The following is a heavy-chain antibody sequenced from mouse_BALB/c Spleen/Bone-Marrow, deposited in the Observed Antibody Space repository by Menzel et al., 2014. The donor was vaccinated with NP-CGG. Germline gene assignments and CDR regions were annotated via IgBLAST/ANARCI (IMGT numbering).Heavy chain of an antibody. CDR3: TRGRTWDFDY. CDR2: INPSNGGT. V-gene: IGHV1S81*02. Sequence: VQVVESGAELVKPGASVKLSCKASGYTFTSYYMYWVKQRPGQGLEWIGEINPSNGGTNFNEKFKSRATLTVDKSSSAAYMQLSSLTSEDSAVYYCTRGRTWDFDYWGQGTTLTASS. CDR1: GYTFTSYY. J-gene: IGHJ2*01. D-gene: IGHD4-1*01.